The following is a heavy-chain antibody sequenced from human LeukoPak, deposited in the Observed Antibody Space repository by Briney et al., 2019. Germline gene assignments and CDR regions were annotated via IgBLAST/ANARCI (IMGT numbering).Heavy chain of an antibody. J-gene: IGHJ3*02. CDR2: IKEDGSEK. D-gene: IGHD3-16*01. V-gene: IGHV3-7*01. CDR3: ARDFDGVQAFDI. Sequence: GSLRLSCAASGFTFGIYWMSWVRQAPGKWLEWVANIKEDGSEKYYVDSVKGRFTISRDNAKNSLYLQMNSLRAEDTAVYYCARDFDGVQAFDIWGQGTMVTVSS. CDR1: GFTFGIYW.